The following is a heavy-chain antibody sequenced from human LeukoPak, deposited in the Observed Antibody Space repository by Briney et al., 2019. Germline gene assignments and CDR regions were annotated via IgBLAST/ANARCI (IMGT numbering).Heavy chain of an antibody. CDR1: GFTFSSYA. CDR3: AKNPPHPILNYGWSWFAP. V-gene: IGHV3-23*01. CDR2: ISGSGGST. J-gene: IGHJ5*02. Sequence: GSLLLSCAASGFTFSSYAMSWGRPPPGKGLEWVSAISGSGGSTYHAVSVKGRFTISRDNSKNTLYLQMNSLRAEDTAVYYGAKNPPHPILNYGWSWFAPWGQGTLVTVSS. D-gene: IGHD1-7*01.